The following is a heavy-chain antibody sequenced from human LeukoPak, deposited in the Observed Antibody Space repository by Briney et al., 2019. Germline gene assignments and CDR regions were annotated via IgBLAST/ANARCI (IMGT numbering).Heavy chain of an antibody. CDR1: GFTFSNYA. CDR3: ARDWLSMTTVTTGDYY. CDR2: INTNGGST. V-gene: IGHV3-64*01. D-gene: IGHD4-17*01. J-gene: IGHJ4*02. Sequence: TGGSLRLSCVASGFTFSNYAMHWVRQAPGKGLEYVSAINTNGGSTYYANSVKGRFTISRDNSKNTVYLQMGSLRAEDMAVYYCARDWLSMTTVTTGDYYWGQGTLVTVSS.